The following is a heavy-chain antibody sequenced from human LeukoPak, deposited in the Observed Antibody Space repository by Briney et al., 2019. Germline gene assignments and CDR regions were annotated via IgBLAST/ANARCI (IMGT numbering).Heavy chain of an antibody. CDR1: GFTFSDYY. V-gene: IGHV3-11*04. CDR3: ARELNGAFDP. J-gene: IGHJ5*02. D-gene: IGHD1-1*01. CDR2: MSTSDSPI. Sequence: PGGSLRLSCAASGFTFSDYYMSSIRQAPGKGLEWVSYMSTSDSPIYYTDSVKGRFTISRDNAKNSLYLQMNSLRASDTAVYYCARELNGAFDPWGQGTLVTVS.